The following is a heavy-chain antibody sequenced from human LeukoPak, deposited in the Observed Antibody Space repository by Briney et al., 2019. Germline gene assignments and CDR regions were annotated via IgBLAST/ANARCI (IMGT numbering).Heavy chain of an antibody. V-gene: IGHV4-4*02. CDR3: ARVPVAGTYYYYYGMDV. CDR2: IYHSGST. J-gene: IGHJ6*02. CDR1: GGSISSSNW. D-gene: IGHD6-19*01. Sequence: SETLSLTCAVSGGSISSSNWWSWVRQPPGKGLEWIGEIYHSGSTNYNPSLKSRVTTSVDKSKNQFSLKLSSVTAADTAVYYCARVPVAGTYYYYYGMDVWGQGTTVTVSS.